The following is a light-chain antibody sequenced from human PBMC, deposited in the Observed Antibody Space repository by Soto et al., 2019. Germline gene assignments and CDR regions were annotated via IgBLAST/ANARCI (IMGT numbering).Light chain of an antibody. CDR1: QDINSG. CDR3: QYFYNYPQA. Sequence: AIPLTQSPSSLSASVGDRVTITCRASQDINSGLAWYQQKPGKAPKLLIYDASSLESGVPSRFSGSGSGTDFTLTISSLQPEDFATYYCQYFYNYPQAFGQGTRLEIK. J-gene: IGKJ5*01. CDR2: DAS. V-gene: IGKV1D-13*01.